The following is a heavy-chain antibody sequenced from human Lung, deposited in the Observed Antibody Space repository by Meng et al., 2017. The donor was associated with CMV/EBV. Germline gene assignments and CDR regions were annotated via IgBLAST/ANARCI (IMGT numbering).Heavy chain of an antibody. V-gene: IGHV4-34*01. CDR3: ARGRGFWSGSRYYYGMDV. Sequence: SETLSLXCAVYGGSFSGYYWSWIRQPPGKGLEWIGEINHSGSTNYNPSLKSRVTISVDTSKNQFSLKLSSVTAADTAVYYCARGRGFWSGSRYYYGMDVWGQGXTVTVSS. D-gene: IGHD3-3*01. J-gene: IGHJ6*02. CDR2: INHSGST. CDR1: GGSFSGYY.